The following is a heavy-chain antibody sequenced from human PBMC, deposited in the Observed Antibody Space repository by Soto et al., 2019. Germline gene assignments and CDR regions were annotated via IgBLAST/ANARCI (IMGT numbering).Heavy chain of an antibody. CDR3: AVGGNYLSMDV. J-gene: IGHJ6*02. CDR1: GYTFTSYY. CDR2: INPDGGGT. Sequence: QVQLVQSGAEVKKPGASVQVSCKASGYTFTSYYMHWVRLAPGQGLEWMGIINPDGGGTSYAQQFQVRVLMTRDTSTSTVYMEMSSLRSEDTAVYYCAVGGNYLSMDVWGQGTTVTVSS. V-gene: IGHV1-46*01. D-gene: IGHD4-4*01.